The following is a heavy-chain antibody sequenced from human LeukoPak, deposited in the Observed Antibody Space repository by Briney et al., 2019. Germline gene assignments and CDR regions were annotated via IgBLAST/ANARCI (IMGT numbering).Heavy chain of an antibody. CDR3: ARGSQNGMDV. V-gene: IGHV3-21*01. CDR1: GFTFSSYS. J-gene: IGHJ6*02. Sequence: GGSLRLSCAASGFTFSSYSMNWVRQAPGKGLEWVSSISSGSSYIYYADSVKGRFTISRDNAKNSLYLQMNSLRAEDTAVYYCARGSQNGMDVWGQGTTVTVSS. CDR2: ISSGSSYI.